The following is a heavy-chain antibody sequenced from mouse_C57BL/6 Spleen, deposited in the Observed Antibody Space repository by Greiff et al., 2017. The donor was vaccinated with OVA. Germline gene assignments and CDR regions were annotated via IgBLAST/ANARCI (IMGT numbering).Heavy chain of an antibody. CDR1: GYTFTSYW. J-gene: IGHJ4*01. V-gene: IGHV1-5*01. D-gene: IGHD1-1*01. CDR3: TRSDYGPYAMDY. CDR2: IYPGNSDT. Sequence: QSGTVLARPGASVKMSCKTSGYTFTSYWMHWVKQRPGQGLEWIGAIYPGNSDTSYNQKFKGKAKLTAVTSASTAYMELSSLTNEDSAVYYCTRSDYGPYAMDYWGQGTSVTVSS.